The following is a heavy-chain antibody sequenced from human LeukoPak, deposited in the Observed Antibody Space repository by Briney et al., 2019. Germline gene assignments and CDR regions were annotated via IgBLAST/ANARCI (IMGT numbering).Heavy chain of an antibody. Sequence: GGSLRLSCAASGFTFSSYGMHWVRQAPGKGLEWVAVISYDGSNKYYADSVKGRFTISRDNSKNTLYLQMNSLRAEDTAVYYCARDGDYDLNYRSGFDYWGQGTLVTVSS. CDR2: ISYDGSNK. CDR3: ARDGDYDLNYRSGFDY. CDR1: GFTFSSYG. D-gene: IGHD1-7*01. J-gene: IGHJ4*02. V-gene: IGHV3-30*03.